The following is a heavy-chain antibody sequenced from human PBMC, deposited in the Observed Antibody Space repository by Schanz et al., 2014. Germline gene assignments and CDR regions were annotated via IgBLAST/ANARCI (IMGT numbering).Heavy chain of an antibody. CDR1: GFTFSAYA. J-gene: IGHJ4*02. Sequence: EVQLMESGGGLVKPGGSLRLSCAASGFTFSAYAMTWVRQIPGKGLEWVSAISASGGTTYYADSVKGRFTISRDNSKNTLYLQMNSLRPEDTAVYYCAKYRGYYRVSGSYRELEYWGQGTLVAVSS. CDR2: ISASGGTT. D-gene: IGHD3-10*01. V-gene: IGHV3-23*01. CDR3: AKYRGYYRVSGSYRELEY.